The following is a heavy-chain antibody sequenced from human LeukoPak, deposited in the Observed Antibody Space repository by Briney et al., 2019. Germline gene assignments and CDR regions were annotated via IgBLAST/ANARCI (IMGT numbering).Heavy chain of an antibody. Sequence: GGSLRLSCAASGFTFSSYWMSWVRQAPGKGLEWVANIKQDGSEKYYVDSVKGRFTISRDNAKNSLYLQMNSLRAEDTALYYCARVSDISVAAYFDYWGQRTLVTVSS. CDR2: IKQDGSEK. CDR3: ARVSDISVAAYFDY. J-gene: IGHJ4*02. CDR1: GFTFSSYW. V-gene: IGHV3-7*03. D-gene: IGHD6-19*01.